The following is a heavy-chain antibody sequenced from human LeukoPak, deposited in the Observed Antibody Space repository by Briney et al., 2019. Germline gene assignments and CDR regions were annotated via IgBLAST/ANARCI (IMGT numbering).Heavy chain of an antibody. CDR1: GESISGFY. J-gene: IGHJ4*02. D-gene: IGHD3-3*01. Sequence: SETLSLTCTVSGESISGFYWNWIRQPPGKGLEWIGEISEGGMTNYNPSLQSRVTMSLDKSKRQFSLKLTSVTAADTATYFCARVIPHGWRQNDFWGQGTLVTVSS. CDR2: ISEGGMT. CDR3: ARVIPHGWRQNDF. V-gene: IGHV4-59*12.